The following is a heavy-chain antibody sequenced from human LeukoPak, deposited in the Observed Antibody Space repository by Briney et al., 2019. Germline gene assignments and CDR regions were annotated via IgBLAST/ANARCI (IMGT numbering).Heavy chain of an antibody. V-gene: IGHV1-18*01. CDR2: ISAYNGNT. CDR3: ARYCSGGSCYRLYYFDY. D-gene: IGHD2-15*01. CDR1: GYTFTSYD. Sequence: ASVKVSCKASGYTFTSYDISWVRQAPGQGLEWMGWISAYNGNTNYAQKLQGRVTMTTDTSTSTAYMELRSLRSDDTAVYYCARYCSGGSCYRLYYFDYWGQGTLVTVSP. J-gene: IGHJ4*02.